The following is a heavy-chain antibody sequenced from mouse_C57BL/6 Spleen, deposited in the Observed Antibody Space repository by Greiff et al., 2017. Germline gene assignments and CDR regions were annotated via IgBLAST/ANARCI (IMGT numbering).Heavy chain of an antibody. Sequence: QVQLQQPGAELVKPGASVKMSCKASGYTFTSYWITWVKQRPGQGLAWIGDIYPGSGSTNYNEKFKSKATLTVDTSSSTAYMQLSSLTSEDSAVYYCARLEYYYGSSYNYAMDYWGQGTSVTVSS. V-gene: IGHV1-55*01. CDR2: IYPGSGST. D-gene: IGHD1-1*01. CDR1: GYTFTSYW. J-gene: IGHJ4*01. CDR3: ARLEYYYGSSYNYAMDY.